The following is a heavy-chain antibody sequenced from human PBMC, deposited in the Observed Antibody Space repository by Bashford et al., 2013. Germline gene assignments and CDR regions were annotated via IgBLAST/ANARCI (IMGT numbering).Heavy chain of an antibody. Sequence: VHTLGSLRLSCAASGFTFSSYGMHWVRQAPGKGLEWVAGLSGSGGITYYADSAKGRFTISRDNSKNTLYLQMNSLRDEDTAVYYCAKDVGGHHWYGMDVCGQGTTVTVSS. V-gene: IGHV3-23*01. D-gene: IGHD1-1*01. CDR1: GFTFSSYG. CDR2: LSGSGGIT. J-gene: IGHJ6*02. CDR3: AKDVGGHHWYGMDV.